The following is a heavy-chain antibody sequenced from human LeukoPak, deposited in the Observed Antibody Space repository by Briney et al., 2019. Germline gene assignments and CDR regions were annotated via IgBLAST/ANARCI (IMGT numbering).Heavy chain of an antibody. CDR2: TYYRSKWFN. D-gene: IGHD6-13*01. CDR1: GDSVSSNSAA. J-gene: IGHJ5*02. Sequence: SQTLSLTCAISGDSVSSNSAAWNWIRQSPSRGLEWLGRTYYRSKWFNDYAVSVKSRITINPDTSKNQFSLQLNSVTPEDTAVYYCARDLGLAAAGFSHWFDPWGQGTLVTVSS. CDR3: ARDLGLAAAGFSHWFDP. V-gene: IGHV6-1*01.